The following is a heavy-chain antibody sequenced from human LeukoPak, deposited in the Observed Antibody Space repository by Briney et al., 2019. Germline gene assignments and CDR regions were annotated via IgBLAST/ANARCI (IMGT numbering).Heavy chain of an antibody. Sequence: SETLSLTCTVSGVSISSGGYYWSWIRQHPGKGLEWIGYIYDSGSTYYNPSLKSRVTISVDTSKNQFSLKLSSLTAADTAVYYCARGLTVTDNCFDYWGQGTLVTVSS. CDR3: ARGLTVTDNCFDY. CDR2: IYDSGST. J-gene: IGHJ4*02. D-gene: IGHD4-17*01. CDR1: GVSISSGGYY. V-gene: IGHV4-31*03.